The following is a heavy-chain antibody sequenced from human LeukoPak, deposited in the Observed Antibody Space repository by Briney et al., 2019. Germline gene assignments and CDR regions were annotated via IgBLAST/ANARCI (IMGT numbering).Heavy chain of an antibody. J-gene: IGHJ4*02. CDR1: GFTFSSYA. D-gene: IGHD3-22*01. Sequence: GGSLRLSCAASGFTFSSYAMSWVRQAPGKGLEWVSAISGSGGSTYYADSVKGRFTIPGDNSKNTLYLQMNSLRAEDTAVYYCAKGGHYYDSSGYPVDYWGQGTLVTVSS. CDR3: AKGGHYYDSSGYPVDY. CDR2: ISGSGGST. V-gene: IGHV3-23*01.